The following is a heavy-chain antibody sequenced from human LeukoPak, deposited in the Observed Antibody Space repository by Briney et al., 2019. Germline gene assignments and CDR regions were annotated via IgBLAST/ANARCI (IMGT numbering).Heavy chain of an antibody. CDR3: ARDPESSSFDL. Sequence: QSGGSLRLSCAASGFSFSTYWMSWVRQTPEKGLEFVANIDQGGSVRNYMDSLKGQCTISRDNAKKSLYLEINSLRADDTAVYYCARDPESSSFDLWGRGALVTVSS. D-gene: IGHD6-13*01. V-gene: IGHV3-7*01. CDR2: IDQGGSVR. CDR1: GFSFSTYW. J-gene: IGHJ4*02.